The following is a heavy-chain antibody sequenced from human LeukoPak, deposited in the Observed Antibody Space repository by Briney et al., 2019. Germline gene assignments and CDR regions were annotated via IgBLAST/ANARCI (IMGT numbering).Heavy chain of an antibody. CDR2: ISYDGNHK. J-gene: IGHJ6*02. Sequence: PGGSLRLSCAASGFTFSSYSMNWVRQAPGKGLEWVTLISYDGNHKYYADSVKGRFTISRDNSKNTLYLQVNSLRAEDTAVYYCAKGIPAAIPYFNYFYYGMDVWGQGTTVTVSS. CDR1: GFTFSSYS. D-gene: IGHD2-2*01. V-gene: IGHV3-30*18. CDR3: AKGIPAAIPYFNYFYYGMDV.